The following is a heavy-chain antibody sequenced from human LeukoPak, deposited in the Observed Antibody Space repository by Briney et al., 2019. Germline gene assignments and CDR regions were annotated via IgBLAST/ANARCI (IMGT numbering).Heavy chain of an antibody. J-gene: IGHJ4*02. D-gene: IGHD6-19*01. V-gene: IGHV3-9*01. CDR3: ARSHLQYSSGW. CDR1: GFTFDDYT. Sequence: GGSLRLSCAASGFTFDDYTMHWVRQAPGKCLEWVSGISWNSGSIGYADSVKGRFTISRDNAKNSLYVQMNSLRAEDTALYYCARSHLQYSSGWWGQGTLVTVSS. CDR2: ISWNSGSI.